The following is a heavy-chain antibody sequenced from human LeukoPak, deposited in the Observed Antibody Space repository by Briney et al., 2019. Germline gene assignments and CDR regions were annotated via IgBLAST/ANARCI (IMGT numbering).Heavy chain of an antibody. Sequence: GESLKISCKGSGHSFTSYWIGWVRQMPGKGLGGMGTIYPGDSDTRYSPSFQGQVTISADKSISTAYLQWSSLKASDTAMYYCAGADSSGYYGIDYWGQGTLVTVSS. CDR1: GHSFTSYW. J-gene: IGHJ4*02. CDR2: IYPGDSDT. D-gene: IGHD3-22*01. CDR3: AGADSSGYYGIDY. V-gene: IGHV5-51*01.